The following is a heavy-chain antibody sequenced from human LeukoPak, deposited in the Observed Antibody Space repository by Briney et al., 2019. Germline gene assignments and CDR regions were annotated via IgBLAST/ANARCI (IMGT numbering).Heavy chain of an antibody. CDR2: IYQSGAT. Sequence: SETLSLTCAVSGGSISGSNWWSWVRQPPGKGLEWIGEIYQSGATNYNPVFKSRVTISLDKSKNQFSLRVTSVTAADTAVYYCARVSGFDGYAKDYWGQGTLVTVSS. D-gene: IGHD5-24*01. CDR1: GGSISGSNW. V-gene: IGHV4-4*02. J-gene: IGHJ4*02. CDR3: ARVSGFDGYAKDY.